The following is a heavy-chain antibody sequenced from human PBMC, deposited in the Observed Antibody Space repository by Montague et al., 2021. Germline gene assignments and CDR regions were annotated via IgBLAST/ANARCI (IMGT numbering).Heavy chain of an antibody. J-gene: IGHJ4*02. Sequence: LTCAVSGGSISSTAYYWSWIRQHPGKGLEWIGYIYYSGSTYYNPSLKSRVTISVDTSQNQFSLNLNSVTAADTAVYYCARVGATVTAPFDFWGQGTLVTVSS. D-gene: IGHD4-17*01. CDR2: IYYSGST. V-gene: IGHV4-31*11. CDR1: GGSISSTAYY. CDR3: ARVGATVTAPFDF.